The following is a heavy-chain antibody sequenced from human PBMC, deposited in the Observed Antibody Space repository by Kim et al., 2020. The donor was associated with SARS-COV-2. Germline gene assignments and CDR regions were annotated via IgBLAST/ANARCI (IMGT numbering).Heavy chain of an antibody. CDR3: AREGDGYKVFDY. Sequence: YTPSLKSRVTLSSDTSKNQFALKLSSVPAADTAVYYCAREGDGYKVFDYWGQGTLVTVSS. V-gene: IGHV4-39*06. D-gene: IGHD5-12*01. J-gene: IGHJ4*02.